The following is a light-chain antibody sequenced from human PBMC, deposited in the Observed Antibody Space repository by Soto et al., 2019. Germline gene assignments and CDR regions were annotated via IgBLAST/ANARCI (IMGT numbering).Light chain of an antibody. CDR1: QSISSW. V-gene: IGKV1-5*01. Sequence: DIQMTQSPSTLSASVGDRVTITCRASQSISSWLAWYQQKPGKAPKLLIYDASSLESGVPSRFSGSGSGTAFTLTIISRQPDDFSAYYCQQYNSYSGYTFGQGTKVEIK. J-gene: IGKJ2*01. CDR3: QQYNSYSGYT. CDR2: DAS.